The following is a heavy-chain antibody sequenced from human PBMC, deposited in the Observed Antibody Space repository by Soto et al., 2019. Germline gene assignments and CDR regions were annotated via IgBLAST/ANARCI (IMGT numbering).Heavy chain of an antibody. CDR2: IIPIFGTA. CDR3: ASDIVVVPAAMAPDYYYYGMDV. D-gene: IGHD2-2*01. Sequence: ASVKVSCKASGGTFSSYAISWVRQAPGQGLEWMGGIIPIFGTANYAQKFQGRVTVTADKSTSTAYMELSSLRSEDTAVYYCASDIVVVPAAMAPDYYYYGMDVWGQGTTVTVSS. CDR1: GGTFSSYA. V-gene: IGHV1-69*06. J-gene: IGHJ6*02.